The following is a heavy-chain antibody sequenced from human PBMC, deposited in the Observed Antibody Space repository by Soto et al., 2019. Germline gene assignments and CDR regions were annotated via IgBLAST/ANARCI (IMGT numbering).Heavy chain of an antibody. J-gene: IGHJ4*02. Sequence: GGSLRLSCAASGFTFNTYGMHWVRQAPGKGLEWVAVISYDGSEKYYVDSVKGRSTISKDNSKNTLYLQMNSLRPEDTAVYYCAKSPNFYCSSPNCYKYYFDHWGQGTRVTVSS. CDR3: AKSPNFYCSSPNCYKYYFDH. CDR2: ISYDGSEK. V-gene: IGHV3-30*18. D-gene: IGHD2-2*02. CDR1: GFTFNTYG.